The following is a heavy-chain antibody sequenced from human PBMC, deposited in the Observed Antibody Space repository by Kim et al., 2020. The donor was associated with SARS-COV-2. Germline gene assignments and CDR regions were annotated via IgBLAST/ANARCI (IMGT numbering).Heavy chain of an antibody. V-gene: IGHV3-15*01. D-gene: IGHD3-16*01. CDR3: TTNHDYVWGSYSVPYYYYGMDV. J-gene: IGHJ6*02. CDR2: IKSKTDGGTT. Sequence: GGSLRLSCAASGFTFSNAWMSWVRQAPGKGLEWGGRIKSKTDGGTTDYAAHVKGRFTISRDDAKNTLYLQMNSLKTEDTAVYYCTTNHDYVWGSYSVPYYYYGMDVLGQGTTVTVSS. CDR1: GFTFSNAW.